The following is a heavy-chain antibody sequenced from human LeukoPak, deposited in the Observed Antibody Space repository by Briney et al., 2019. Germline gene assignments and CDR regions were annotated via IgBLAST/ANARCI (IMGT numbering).Heavy chain of an antibody. D-gene: IGHD5-18*01. CDR3: AKDRYSYAFEYSDS. CDR1: GFTMRNHW. J-gene: IGHJ4*02. V-gene: IGHV3-30*18. Sequence: QSGGSLRLSCAASGFTMRNHWMSWVRQAPGKGLDWVAVISNDGSKKYYADSVKGRFTISRDNSKNTLSLQVSSLRTEDTAVYYCAKDRYSYAFEYSDSWGQGTLVTVSS. CDR2: ISNDGSKK.